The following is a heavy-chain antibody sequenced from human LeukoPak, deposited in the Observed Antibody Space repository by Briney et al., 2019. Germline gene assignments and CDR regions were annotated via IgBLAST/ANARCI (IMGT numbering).Heavy chain of an antibody. CDR3: AREASGSYFHH. Sequence: GGSLRLSCVVSGFTFSAYAMSWVRQAPGKGLDWVSTISGGGDSTYYADSVKGRFTISRDNSKNTLYLQMNSLRVEDTAVYYCAREASGSYFHHWGQGTLVTVSS. V-gene: IGHV3-23*01. D-gene: IGHD1-26*01. CDR1: GFTFSAYA. J-gene: IGHJ1*01. CDR2: ISGGGDST.